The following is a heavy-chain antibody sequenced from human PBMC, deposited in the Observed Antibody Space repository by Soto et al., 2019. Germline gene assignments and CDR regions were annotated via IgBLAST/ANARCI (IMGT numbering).Heavy chain of an antibody. J-gene: IGHJ4*02. V-gene: IGHV4-30-4*01. CDR1: GGSISSGDYY. D-gene: IGHD6-13*01. CDR2: IYYSGST. CDR3: ARYRREAVAGYTLDN. Sequence: QVQLQESGPGLVKPSQTLSLTCTVSGGSISSGDYYWSWIRQSPGKGLEWIGYIYYSGSTNYNPSLKSRVTISEDTSKSQFSLKVNSMTAADTAVYYCARYRREAVAGYTLDNWGQGILVTVSS.